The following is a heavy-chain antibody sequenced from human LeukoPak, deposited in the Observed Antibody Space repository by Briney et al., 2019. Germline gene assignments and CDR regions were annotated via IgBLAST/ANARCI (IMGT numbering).Heavy chain of an antibody. CDR3: AKATVYYDSSGAFDY. CDR1: GFTFDDYA. CDR2: ISWNSGSI. D-gene: IGHD3-22*01. J-gene: IGHJ4*02. Sequence: SGGSLRLSCAASGFTFDDYAMHWVRQAPGKGLEWVSGISWNSGSIGYADSVKGRFTISRDNAKNSLYLQMNSLRAEDTALYYCAKATVYYDSSGAFDYWGQGTLVTVSS. V-gene: IGHV3-9*01.